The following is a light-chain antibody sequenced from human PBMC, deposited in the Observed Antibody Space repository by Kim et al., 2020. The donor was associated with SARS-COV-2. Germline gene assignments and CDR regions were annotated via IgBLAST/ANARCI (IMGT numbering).Light chain of an antibody. J-gene: IGKJ3*01. V-gene: IGKV2-30*01. CDR1: QSLGYSGGINY. Sequence: PASIAAGSSQSLGYSGGINYLNWCHKRPGQSPRRLIYKVSNRDSGVPDRFTGGGASTDFTLQISRVAAENVGVYYCRQGTRWPFTFGPGTKVEI. CDR2: KVS. CDR3: RQGTRWPFT.